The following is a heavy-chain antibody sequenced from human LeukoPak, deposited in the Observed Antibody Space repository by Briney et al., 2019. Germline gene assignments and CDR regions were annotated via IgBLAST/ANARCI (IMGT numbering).Heavy chain of an antibody. J-gene: IGHJ4*02. D-gene: IGHD3-22*01. CDR3: ARLTFYYDGSGYYFDY. CDR2: ISHTGST. CDR1: GGSFSSTSYY. Sequence: SSETLSLTCTVPGGSFSSTSYYWAWIRQPPGKGLEWIGGISHTGSTYYNPSLKSRVTISVDTSKNQFSLRLSSVTAADTAVHYCARLTFYYDGSGYYFDYWGQGTLVTVSS. V-gene: IGHV4-39*01.